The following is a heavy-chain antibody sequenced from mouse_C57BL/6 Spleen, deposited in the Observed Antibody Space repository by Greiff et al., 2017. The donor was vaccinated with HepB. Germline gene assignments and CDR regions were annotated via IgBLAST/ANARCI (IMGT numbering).Heavy chain of an antibody. J-gene: IGHJ3*01. CDR2: ISYSGST. Sequence: VQLKQSGPGMVKPSQSLSLTCTVTGYSITSGYDWHWIRHFPGNKLEWMGYISYSGSTNYNPSLKSRISITHDTSKNHFFLKLNSVTTEDTATYYCARVGDYGGFAYWGQGTLVTVSA. D-gene: IGHD2-4*01. CDR1: GYSITSGYD. CDR3: ARVGDYGGFAY. V-gene: IGHV3-1*01.